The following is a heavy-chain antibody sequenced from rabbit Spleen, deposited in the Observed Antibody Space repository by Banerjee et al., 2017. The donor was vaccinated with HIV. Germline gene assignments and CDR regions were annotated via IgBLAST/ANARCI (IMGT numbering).Heavy chain of an antibody. Sequence: QSLEESGGDLVKPGASLTLTCTASGFSFSSSDYMCWVRQAPGKGLEWIGCIGAGSGSTYYASWVNGRFTISRSTSLTTVTLQMTRLTAADTATYFCARAGTGGYTVDAFNLWGQGTLVTVS. CDR2: IGAGSGST. CDR1: GFSFSSSDY. V-gene: IGHV1S40*01. CDR3: ARAGTGGYTVDAFNL. J-gene: IGHJ4*01. D-gene: IGHD8-1*01.